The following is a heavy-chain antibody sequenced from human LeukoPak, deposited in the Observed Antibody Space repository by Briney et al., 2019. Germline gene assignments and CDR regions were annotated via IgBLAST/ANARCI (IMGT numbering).Heavy chain of an antibody. CDR1: GFIFTSYA. D-gene: IGHD2-2*01. V-gene: IGHV3-23*01. CDR3: ARYSGTSIWYPAY. J-gene: IGHJ4*02. Sequence: GGSLRLSCAASGFIFTSYAMTWXRQAPGKGLEWVSVVSGGGDYTYYADSVKGRFTISRDNSKNTVYLQMNSLRAGDSALYYCARYSGTSIWYPAYWGQGTLVTVSS. CDR2: VSGGGDYT.